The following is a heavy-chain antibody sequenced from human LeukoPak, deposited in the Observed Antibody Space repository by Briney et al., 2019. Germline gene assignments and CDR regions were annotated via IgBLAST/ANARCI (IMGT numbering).Heavy chain of an antibody. Sequence: GGSLRLSCVGSGFTFRSHAMSWVRQAPEKGLEFVSGIYENGGTTYYADSVKGRFSISRDNSKNTLYLQMNSLRAEDTAVYYCASYYGAFDIWGQGTMVTVSS. CDR1: GFTFRSHA. D-gene: IGHD3-10*01. V-gene: IGHV3-23*01. CDR3: ASYYGAFDI. J-gene: IGHJ3*02. CDR2: IYENGGTT.